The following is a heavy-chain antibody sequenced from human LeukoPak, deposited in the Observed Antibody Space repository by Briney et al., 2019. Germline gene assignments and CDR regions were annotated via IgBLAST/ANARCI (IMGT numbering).Heavy chain of an antibody. Sequence: PSETLSLTCTVSGGSISSYYWNWVRQPPGKGLEWIGYIYCSGSTNYNTSLTRGSTISIEKSKKQLSLTLSSVTAADTAVYYCARYVWGSYPTFEDYWGQGTLVTVSS. CDR1: GGSISSYY. CDR3: ARYVWGSYPTFEDY. J-gene: IGHJ4*02. CDR2: IYCSGST. V-gene: IGHV4-59*01. D-gene: IGHD3-16*02.